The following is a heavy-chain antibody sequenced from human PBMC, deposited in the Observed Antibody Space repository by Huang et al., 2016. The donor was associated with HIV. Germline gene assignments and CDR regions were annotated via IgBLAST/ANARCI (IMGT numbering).Heavy chain of an antibody. CDR2: MNPNSGNA. Sequence: QVQLVQSGAEVQQPGASVKVSCKASGYTFGSYDINWVRQAAGKGLEWRGWMNPNSGNAGYAQKFQGRLTITRDTSISTAYMELSSLRSDDTAMYYCARNGYWGQGTLVTVSS. CDR3: ARNGY. CDR1: GYTFGSYD. V-gene: IGHV1-8*02. J-gene: IGHJ4*02.